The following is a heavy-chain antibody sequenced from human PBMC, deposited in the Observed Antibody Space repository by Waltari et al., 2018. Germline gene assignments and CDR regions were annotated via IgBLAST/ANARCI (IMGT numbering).Heavy chain of an antibody. Sequence: QVQLVQSGAEVKKPGASVKVSCKASGYTFTGYYMHWVRQSPGQGLERMGRINPNSGGTNYAQKFKGRVTMNRETSISTAYMELSRLRADDTAVYYCARAVAAAGTDYWGQGTLVTVSS. V-gene: IGHV1-2*06. J-gene: IGHJ4*02. CDR3: ARAVAAAGTDY. D-gene: IGHD6-13*01. CDR1: GYTFTGYY. CDR2: INPNSGGT.